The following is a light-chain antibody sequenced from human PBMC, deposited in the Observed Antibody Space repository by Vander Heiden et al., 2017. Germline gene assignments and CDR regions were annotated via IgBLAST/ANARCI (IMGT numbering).Light chain of an antibody. CDR1: QSVSSSY. J-gene: IGKJ2*01. V-gene: IGKV3-20*01. Sequence: EIVLKQSPGTLSLSPGERATLSRRASQSVSSSYLAWYQQKPGQAPRLLIYGASSRATGIPDRFSGSGSGTDFTLTISRLEPEDFAVYYCQQYGSSSYTFGQGTKLEIK. CDR2: GAS. CDR3: QQYGSSSYT.